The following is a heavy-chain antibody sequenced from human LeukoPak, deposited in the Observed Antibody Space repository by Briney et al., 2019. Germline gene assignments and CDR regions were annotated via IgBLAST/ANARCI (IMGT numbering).Heavy chain of an antibody. CDR1: GFTFSSYS. CDR3: VRLLDVDY. V-gene: IGHV3-74*01. CDR2: INRDGTTA. D-gene: IGHD1-1*01. Sequence: GGSLRLSCAASGFTFSSYSMNWVRQAPGKGLEWVSRINRDGTTADYAGSVKGRFTISRDNAKNMVYLQMDSLRAEDTAVYYCVRLLDVDYWGQGTLVAVSS. J-gene: IGHJ4*02.